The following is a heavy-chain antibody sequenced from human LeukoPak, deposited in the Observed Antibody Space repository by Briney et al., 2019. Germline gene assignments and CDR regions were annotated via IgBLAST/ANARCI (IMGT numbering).Heavy chain of an antibody. CDR2: INHSGST. J-gene: IGHJ6*02. CDR1: GGSFSGYY. Sequence: PSETLSLTCAVCGGSFSGYYWSWIRQPPGKGLEWIGEINHSGSTNYNPSLKSRVTISVDTSKNQFSLKLSSVTAADTAVYYCARGRSYGTYYYYYYGMDVWGQGTTVTVSS. CDR3: ARGRSYGTYYYYYYGMDV. V-gene: IGHV4-34*01. D-gene: IGHD5-18*01.